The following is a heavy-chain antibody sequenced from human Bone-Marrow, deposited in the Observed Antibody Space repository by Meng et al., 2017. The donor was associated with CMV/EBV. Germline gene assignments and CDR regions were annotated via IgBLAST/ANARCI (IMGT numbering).Heavy chain of an antibody. CDR3: ARMGNDYEIDY. J-gene: IGHJ4*02. CDR1: GFSLSTSGMC. V-gene: IGHV2-70*20. CDR2: IDWDDDK. Sequence: SGPTLVQPPQTLTLTCTFSGFSLSTSGMCVTWVRQPPGRALEWLAVIDWDDDKYYNTSLKTRLTISKDTSKNQVVLRMTNMDPVDTATYYCARMGNDYEIDYWGQGTLVTVSS. D-gene: IGHD3-22*01.